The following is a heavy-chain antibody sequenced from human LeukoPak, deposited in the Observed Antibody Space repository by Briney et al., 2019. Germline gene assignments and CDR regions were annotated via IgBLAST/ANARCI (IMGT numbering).Heavy chain of an antibody. CDR2: IYHSGST. J-gene: IGHJ4*02. V-gene: IGHV4-31*03. Sequence: SETLSLTCTVSGGSISSGGYYWSWIRQHPGKGLEWIGYIYHSGSTYYNPSLKSRVTISVDTSKNQFSLKLSSVTAADTAVYYCARVWGMATITDYWGQGTLVTVSS. CDR1: GGSISSGGYY. CDR3: ARVWGMATITDY. D-gene: IGHD5-24*01.